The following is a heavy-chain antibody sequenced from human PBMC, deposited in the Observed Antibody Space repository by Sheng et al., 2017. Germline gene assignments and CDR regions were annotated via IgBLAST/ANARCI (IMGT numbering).Heavy chain of an antibody. Sequence: QVQLVESGGGLVKPEGSLRLSCAASGFTFSDYYMSWIRQAPGKGLEWISYISSSSRDTNYADSVKGRFTVSRDNARDSLYLQLDSLRVEDTAVYYCARTVPTSPAFVTLGRTEVLVDRPSSTLPTQRDRTYG. CDR3: ARTVPTSPAFVTLGRTEVLVDRPSSTLPTQRDRTYG. D-gene: IGHD6-6*01. CDR1: GFTFSDYY. V-gene: IGHV3-11*05. CDR2: ISSSSRDT. J-gene: IGHJ6*01.